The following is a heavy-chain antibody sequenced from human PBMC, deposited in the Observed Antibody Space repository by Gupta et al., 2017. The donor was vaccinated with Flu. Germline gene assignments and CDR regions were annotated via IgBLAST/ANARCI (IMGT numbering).Heavy chain of an antibody. V-gene: IGHV4-59*08. CDR3: ARHRSGHDYDDSGPYYDFGLDG. CDR2: IHYGGGA. J-gene: IGHJ6*02. CDR1: GVSISGYS. D-gene: IGHD3-22*01. Sequence: QVQLQESGPGLVKPSETLSLTFTVSGVSISGYSWSWIRQPPGKGLQWMGYIHYGGGAKTDPSLKGGVAISVDSSKNHFSLRMRSVTAADTAVYYCARHRSGHDYDDSGPYYDFGLDGWGQGTTVTVSS.